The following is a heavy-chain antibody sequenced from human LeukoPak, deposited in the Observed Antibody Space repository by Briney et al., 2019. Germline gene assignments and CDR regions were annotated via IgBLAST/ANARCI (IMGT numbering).Heavy chain of an antibody. D-gene: IGHD2-8*01. J-gene: IGHJ4*02. V-gene: IGHV3-7*02. Sequence: PGGSLRLSCAASGFTFSRFWMSWVRQAPGKGLEWVANIKQDGSEKYYVDSVKGRFTISRDNAKNSLYLQMNSLRAEDTAVYYCARGQGNGYWGQGTLVTVSS. CDR2: IKQDGSEK. CDR3: ARGQGNGY. CDR1: GFTFSRFW.